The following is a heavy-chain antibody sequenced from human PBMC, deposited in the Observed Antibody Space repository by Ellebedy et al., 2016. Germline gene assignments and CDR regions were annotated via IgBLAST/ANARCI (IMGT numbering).Heavy chain of an antibody. CDR1: GGSISSYY. D-gene: IGHD2-15*01. Sequence: SETLSLTXTFSGGSISSYYWSWIRQPAGKGPEWIGRVYTSGATNYNPYLTSRVTMSVDTSKSQFSLKLTSVTAADTAVYYCARDGYCRDGSCYPSSAPHLDYWGQGILVTVSS. CDR2: VYTSGAT. CDR3: ARDGYCRDGSCYPSSAPHLDY. V-gene: IGHV4-4*07. J-gene: IGHJ4*02.